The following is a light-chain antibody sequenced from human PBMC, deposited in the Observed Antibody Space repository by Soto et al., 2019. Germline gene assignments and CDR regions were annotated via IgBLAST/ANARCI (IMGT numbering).Light chain of an antibody. CDR1: QSISSN. V-gene: IGKV3-15*01. CDR2: GAS. Sequence: EIAMTQFPATLSVSPGERVTLSCVASQSISSNLAWYQQKPGQAPRLPIYGASTRATGIPARFSGSGSGTDFTLTISGLQSEDFAVYYCQQYNNWPQTFGQGTKVDIK. J-gene: IGKJ1*01. CDR3: QQYNNWPQT.